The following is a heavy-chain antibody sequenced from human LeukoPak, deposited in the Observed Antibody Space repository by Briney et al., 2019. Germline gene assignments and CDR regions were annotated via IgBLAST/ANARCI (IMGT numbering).Heavy chain of an antibody. CDR3: AREYSSGWYYFDY. Sequence: SETLSLTCTVSGGSISSGGYYWSWIRKHPGKGPEWIGYIYYSGSTYYNPSLKSRVTISVDTSKNQFSLKLSSVTAADTAVYYCAREYSSGWYYFDYWGQGTLVTVSS. V-gene: IGHV4-31*03. CDR1: GGSISSGGYY. D-gene: IGHD6-19*01. CDR2: IYYSGST. J-gene: IGHJ4*02.